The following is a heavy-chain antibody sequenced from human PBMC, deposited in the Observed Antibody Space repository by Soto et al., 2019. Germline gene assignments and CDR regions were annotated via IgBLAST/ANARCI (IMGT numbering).Heavy chain of an antibody. J-gene: IGHJ5*02. D-gene: IGHD6-13*01. Sequence: QVQLVQSGAEVKKPGASVKVSCKASGYTFTSYDINWVRQATGQGLEWMGWMNPNSGNTGYAQKFRGRVTMTRNTSISTAYMELSSLRSEDTAVYYCARGREEYSSSWYVLWFDPWGQGTLVTVSS. CDR1: GYTFTSYD. V-gene: IGHV1-8*01. CDR2: MNPNSGNT. CDR3: ARGREEYSSSWYVLWFDP.